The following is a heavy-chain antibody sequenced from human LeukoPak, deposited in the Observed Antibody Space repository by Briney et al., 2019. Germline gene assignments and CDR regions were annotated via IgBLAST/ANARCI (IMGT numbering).Heavy chain of an antibody. Sequence: QPGGSLRLSCAASGFTFSSYSMNWVRQAPGKGLEWVAVIWYGGSNKYYADSVKGRFTISRDNSKNTLYLQMNSLRAEDTAVYYCAKEYSGSYHHPFDYWGQGTLVTVSS. J-gene: IGHJ4*02. CDR3: AKEYSGSYHHPFDY. V-gene: IGHV3-33*06. CDR1: GFTFSSYS. CDR2: IWYGGSNK. D-gene: IGHD1-26*01.